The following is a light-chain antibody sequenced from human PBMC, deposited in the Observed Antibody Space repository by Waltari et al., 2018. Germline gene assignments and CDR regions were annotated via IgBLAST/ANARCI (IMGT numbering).Light chain of an antibody. CDR3: QQYNNWPPWT. V-gene: IGKV3-15*01. CDR2: GAS. CDR1: QSVSSN. Sequence: EIVMTQSPATLSVSPGERATLSCRASQSVSSNLAWYQQKPGQAPRLLIYGASTRATGSPARFRGSGSGTEFTLTISIMQSEDFAVYYCQQYNNWPPWTFGQGTKVEIK. J-gene: IGKJ1*01.